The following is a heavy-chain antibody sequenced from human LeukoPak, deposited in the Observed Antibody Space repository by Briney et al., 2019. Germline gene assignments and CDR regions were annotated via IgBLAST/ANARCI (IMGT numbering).Heavy chain of an antibody. CDR1: GYTFTSYG. Sequence: ASVKVSCKASGYTFTSYGISWVRQAPGQGLEWMGWISAYNGNTNYAQKLQGRVTMTTDTSTSTAYMELRSLRSDDTAVYYCARVGPMEEWELPGGFDYWGQGTLVTVSS. V-gene: IGHV1-18*01. D-gene: IGHD1-26*01. CDR3: ARVGPMEEWELPGGFDY. CDR2: ISAYNGNT. J-gene: IGHJ4*02.